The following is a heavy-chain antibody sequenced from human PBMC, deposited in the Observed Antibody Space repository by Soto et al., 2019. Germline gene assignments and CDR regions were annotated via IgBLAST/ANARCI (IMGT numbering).Heavy chain of an antibody. CDR1: GFPFSTSG. J-gene: IGHJ4*02. V-gene: IGHV3-23*01. CDR3: ATARHCSRDACPAAE. CDR2: IGPNPANT. D-gene: IGHD2-21*01. Sequence: EVQLLESRGGLVQPGGSLRLSCAASGFPFSTSGMLWVRQPPGEGLEWVSAIGPNPANTNYRDSVKGRFTISRDNSRNTVFLQMSALRAEDTARYYCATARHCSRDACPAAEWGQGTLVTVSS.